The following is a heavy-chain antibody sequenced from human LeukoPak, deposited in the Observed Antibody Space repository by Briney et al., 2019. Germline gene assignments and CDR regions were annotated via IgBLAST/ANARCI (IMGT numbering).Heavy chain of an antibody. Sequence: GASVTVSCKASGGTFSSYAISWVRQAPGQGLEWMGGIIPIFGTANYAQKFQGRVTITADESTSTAYMELSSLRSEDTAVYYCLYCSGGSCFSYGMDVWGQGTTVTVSS. CDR2: IIPIFGTA. D-gene: IGHD2-15*01. V-gene: IGHV1-69*13. CDR3: LYCSGGSCFSYGMDV. J-gene: IGHJ6*02. CDR1: GGTFSSYA.